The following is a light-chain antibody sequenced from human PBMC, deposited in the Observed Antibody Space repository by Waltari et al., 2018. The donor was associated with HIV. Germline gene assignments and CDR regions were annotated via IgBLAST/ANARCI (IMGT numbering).Light chain of an antibody. CDR3: QQYNNWRRT. CDR2: GAS. CDR1: QSVSTN. J-gene: IGKJ4*01. V-gene: IGKV3-15*01. Sequence: EIVITQSPATLSVSPGERATLSGRASQSVSTNLAWYQQIPGQAPRLLIYGASTRASGIPVRFSGSGSGTEFTLTISSRQSEDFAVYYCQQYNNWRRTFGGGTKVEIK.